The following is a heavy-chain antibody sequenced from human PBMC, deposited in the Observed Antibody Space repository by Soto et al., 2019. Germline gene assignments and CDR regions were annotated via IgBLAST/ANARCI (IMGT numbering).Heavy chain of an antibody. CDR2: IHYSGDS. CDR1: GDSVSSNNYY. J-gene: IGHJ4*02. Sequence: LSLTCTVIGDSVSSNNYYWSWIRQRPGKGLEWIGYIHYSGDSYDNPSLTSRITMSMDVSKNQFSLNLRSVTAADTAIYYCARDVNDSSGSQGFDYWGQGTLVTVSS. D-gene: IGHD3-22*01. CDR3: ARDVNDSSGSQGFDY. V-gene: IGHV4-31*03.